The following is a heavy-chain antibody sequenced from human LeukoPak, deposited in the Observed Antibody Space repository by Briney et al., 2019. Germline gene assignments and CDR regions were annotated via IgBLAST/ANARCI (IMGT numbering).Heavy chain of an antibody. CDR3: ARGGGYSYGYDIDY. V-gene: IGHV1-2*02. Sequence: ASVKVSCKASGYTFTSYGISWVRQAPGQGLEWMGWINPNSGGTNYAQKFQGRVTMTRDTSISTAYMELSRLRSDDTAVYYCARGGGYSYGYDIDYWGQGTLVTVSS. D-gene: IGHD5-18*01. J-gene: IGHJ4*02. CDR1: GYTFTSYG. CDR2: INPNSGGT.